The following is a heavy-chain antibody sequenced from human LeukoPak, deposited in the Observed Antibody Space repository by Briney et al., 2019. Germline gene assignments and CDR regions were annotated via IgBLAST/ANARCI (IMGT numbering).Heavy chain of an antibody. CDR1: GGSISSYY. Sequence: IPSETLSLTCTVSGGSISSYYWSWIRQPPGKGLEWIGYIYYSGSTNYNPSLKSRVTISVDTSKNQFSLKLSSVTAADTAVYYCARGTLVSSGYSSFYYYGMDVWGQGTTVTVSS. J-gene: IGHJ6*02. V-gene: IGHV4-59*01. D-gene: IGHD3-22*01. CDR2: IYYSGST. CDR3: ARGTLVSSGYSSFYYYGMDV.